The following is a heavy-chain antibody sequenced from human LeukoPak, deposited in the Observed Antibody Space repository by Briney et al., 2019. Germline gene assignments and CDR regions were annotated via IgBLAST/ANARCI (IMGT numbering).Heavy chain of an antibody. CDR1: GFTFRSYE. CDR3: ARVSRGYDAALDY. Sequence: PGGSLRLSCAASGFTFRSYEMNWVRQAPGKGLEWVSSISSSGSTRNYADSVKGRVTISRDNTKNSLSLQMNSLRADDTTVYYCARVSRGYDAALDYWGQGALVTVSS. V-gene: IGHV3-48*03. D-gene: IGHD5-12*01. J-gene: IGHJ4*02. CDR2: ISSSGSTR.